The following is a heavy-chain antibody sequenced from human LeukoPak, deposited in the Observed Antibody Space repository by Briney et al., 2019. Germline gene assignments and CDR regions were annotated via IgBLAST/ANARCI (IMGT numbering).Heavy chain of an antibody. CDR2: IYHSGST. D-gene: IGHD1-1*01. J-gene: IGHJ5*02. CDR3: ARAVQLERRWWFDP. CDR1: GGSISSSNW. V-gene: IGHV4-4*02. Sequence: SSETLSLTCAVSGGSISSSNWWSWVRQPPGKGLEWIGEIYHSGSTNYNPSLKSRVTISVDKSKNQFSLKLSSVTAADTAVYYCARAVQLERRWWFDPWGQGTLVTVSS.